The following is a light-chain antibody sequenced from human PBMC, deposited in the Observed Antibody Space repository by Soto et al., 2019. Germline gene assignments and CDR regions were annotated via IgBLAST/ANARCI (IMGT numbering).Light chain of an antibody. CDR3: QQYNNWPT. CDR2: GAS. Sequence: EIVLTQSPGTLSLSPGERATLSCRTSQSVSNNYLAWYQQKPGQAPRLLIYGASSRATGIPARFSGSGSGTEFTLTINSLQSEDFAVYYCQQYNNWPTFGQGTKVDIK. J-gene: IGKJ1*01. CDR1: QSVSNN. V-gene: IGKV3-15*01.